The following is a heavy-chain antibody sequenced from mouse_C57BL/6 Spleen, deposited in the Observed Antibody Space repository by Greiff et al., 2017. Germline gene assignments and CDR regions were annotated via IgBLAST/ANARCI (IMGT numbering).Heavy chain of an antibody. D-gene: IGHD1-1*01. CDR3: ARSNYYGSSSSFDV. Sequence: QVQLQQSGAELVKPGASVKLSCKASGYTFTSYWMHWVKQRPGQGLEWIGMIHPNSGSTNYNEKFKSKATLTVDKSSSTAYMQLSSLTSEDSAVYYGARSNYYGSSSSFDVWGTGTTVTVSS. V-gene: IGHV1-64*01. CDR1: GYTFTSYW. CDR2: IHPNSGST. J-gene: IGHJ1*03.